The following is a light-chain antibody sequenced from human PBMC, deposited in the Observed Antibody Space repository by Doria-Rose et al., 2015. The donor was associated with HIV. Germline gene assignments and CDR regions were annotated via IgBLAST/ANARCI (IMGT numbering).Light chain of an antibody. CDR3: HQYYDTPS. CDR2: CAS. Sequence: TQSPESLGMSLGERATLNCKSNQSLLYTSKNYLAWYQQKPGQPPKLLIHCASTRLSGIPARFSGSGSGTDFTHTNSSLEAEYVAGYYCHQYYDTPSFDQGTTVDIK. CDR1: QSLLYTSKNY. J-gene: IGKJ1*01. V-gene: IGKV4-1*01.